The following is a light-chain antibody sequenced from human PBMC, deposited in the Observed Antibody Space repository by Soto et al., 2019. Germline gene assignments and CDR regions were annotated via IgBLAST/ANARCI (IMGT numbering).Light chain of an antibody. J-gene: IGKJ4*01. CDR1: EGISSW. CDR2: AAS. Sequence: DIEMAQSPCSLSASVGDRVTIACRASEGISSWVAWYYPKTEKATKSLIYAASSLQSGVPSKFSGSGSGTDFTLTISRMQPEDFATYYCQQYNTYPLTFGGGTKVDIK. CDR3: QQYNTYPLT. V-gene: IGKV1D-16*01.